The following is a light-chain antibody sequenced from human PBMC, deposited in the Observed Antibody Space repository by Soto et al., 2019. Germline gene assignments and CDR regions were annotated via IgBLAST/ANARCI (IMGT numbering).Light chain of an antibody. Sequence: DIQMTQSPSTLSASVGDRVTITCRASQSISSWLAWYQQRPRKAPKLLIFGASTLGSGVPSRFSGSGSGTAFTLTISSLQPTDFATYYCQQYATSSPTFGQGTKLEIK. CDR2: GAS. CDR1: QSISSW. J-gene: IGKJ2*01. V-gene: IGKV1-5*01. CDR3: QQYATSSPT.